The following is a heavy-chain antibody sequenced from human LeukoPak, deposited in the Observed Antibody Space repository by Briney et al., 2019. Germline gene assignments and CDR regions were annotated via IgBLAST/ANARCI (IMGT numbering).Heavy chain of an antibody. V-gene: IGHV4-4*02. CDR1: GGSISSSNW. J-gene: IGHJ6*03. CDR3: ARHRAYYYYMDV. Sequence: SETLSLTCAVSGGSISSSNWWSWVRQPPGKGLEWIGEIYHSGSTNYNPSFKSRVTTPVDMSKNQFSLKLSSVTAADTAVYYCARHRAYYYYMDVWGQGTTVTVSS. CDR2: IYHSGST.